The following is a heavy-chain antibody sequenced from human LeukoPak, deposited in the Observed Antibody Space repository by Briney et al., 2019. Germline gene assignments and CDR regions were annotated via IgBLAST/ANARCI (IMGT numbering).Heavy chain of an antibody. CDR2: IGSSSSGTII. J-gene: IGHJ4*02. CDR1: GFTFSTYS. V-gene: IGHV3-48*01. D-gene: IGHD3-10*01. Sequence: QPGGSLRLSCAASGFTFSTYSMNWVRQAPGKGLEWVSYIGSSSSGTIIYYADSVKGRFTISRDNSKNTLYLQMNSLRAEDTAVYYCAREITMVRGVPHFFDYWGQGTLVTVSS. CDR3: AREITMVRGVPHFFDY.